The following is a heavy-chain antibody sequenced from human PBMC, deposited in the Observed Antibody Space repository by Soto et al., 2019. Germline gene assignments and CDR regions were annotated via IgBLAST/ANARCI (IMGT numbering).Heavy chain of an antibody. CDR2: IYYSGST. CDR1: GGSISSSNHY. D-gene: IGHD2-15*01. CDR3: ARHAPPYCSGGSCYCDY. V-gene: IGHV4-39*01. Sequence: SETLSLTCTVSGGSISSSNHYWGWIRQPPGKGLEWIGSIYYSGSTYYNPSLKSRVTISVDTSKNEFSLKLSSVTAADTAVYYCARHAPPYCSGGSCYCDYWGQGTLVTVSS. J-gene: IGHJ4*02.